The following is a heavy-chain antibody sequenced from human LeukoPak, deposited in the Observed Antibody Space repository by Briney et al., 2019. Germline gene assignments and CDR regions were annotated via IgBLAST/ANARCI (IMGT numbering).Heavy chain of an antibody. Sequence: SETLSLTCIVSGGSVSSSTYFWGWIRQPPGKGLEWIGSSYYDGTIYYSSSLKSRVAISVDTSKDQFSLKLSSVTAADTAVYYCARHGPWELRFFDFWGQGILVTVSS. CDR3: ARHGPWELRFFDF. J-gene: IGHJ4*02. CDR2: SYYDGTI. V-gene: IGHV4-39*01. CDR1: GGSVSSSTYF. D-gene: IGHD3-16*01.